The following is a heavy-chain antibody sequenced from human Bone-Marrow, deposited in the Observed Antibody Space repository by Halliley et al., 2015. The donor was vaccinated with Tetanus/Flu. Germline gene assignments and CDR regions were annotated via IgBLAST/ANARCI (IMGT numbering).Heavy chain of an antibody. V-gene: IGHV5-51*01. CDR3: ARTVGTTTSALDY. J-gene: IGHJ4*02. Sequence: QLVQSGAEVKKPGESLKISCKGFGYSFRNYWIAWVRQMPGKGLEWMGIIYPGDSDTRYSPSFQGQVTISVDKSITTAYLQWNSLQASDTAIYYWARTVGTTTSALDYWGQGTLVTVSS. D-gene: IGHD1-26*01. CDR2: IYPGDSDT. CDR1: GYSFRNYW.